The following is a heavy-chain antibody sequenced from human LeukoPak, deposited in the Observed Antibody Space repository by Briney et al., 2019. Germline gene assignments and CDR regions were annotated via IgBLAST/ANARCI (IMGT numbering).Heavy chain of an antibody. CDR2: ISSSGTYI. CDR1: GFTFSSYG. CDR3: AREQSYSEEIVVVNPPFDY. J-gene: IGHJ4*02. V-gene: IGHV3-21*01. D-gene: IGHD2-21*01. Sequence: GGSLRLSCAASGFTFSSYGMNWVRQAPGKGLEWVSSISSSGTYIYFADSVKGRFTISRDNAKNSLYLQMNSLRAEDTALYYCAREQSYSEEIVVVNPPFDYGGQGTLVSVS.